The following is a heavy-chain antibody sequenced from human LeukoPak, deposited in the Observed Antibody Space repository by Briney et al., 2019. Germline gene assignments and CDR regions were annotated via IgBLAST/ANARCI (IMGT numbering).Heavy chain of an antibody. J-gene: IGHJ5*02. CDR2: INWNGGST. Sequence: GGSLRLSCAASGFTFDDYGMSWVRQAPGKGLEWVSGINWNGGSTGYADTVKGRFTISRDNAKNSLYLQMNSLRAEDTALYHCARDLSSGVNWFDPGGRGTLVTVSS. D-gene: IGHD3-10*01. CDR1: GFTFDDYG. V-gene: IGHV3-20*01. CDR3: ARDLSSGVNWFDP.